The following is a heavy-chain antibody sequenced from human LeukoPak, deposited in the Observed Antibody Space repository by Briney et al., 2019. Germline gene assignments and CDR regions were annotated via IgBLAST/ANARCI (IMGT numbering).Heavy chain of an antibody. CDR2: IYYSGST. V-gene: IGHV4-61*08. D-gene: IGHD6-13*01. CDR3: ARDSSSWYDGYGMDV. CDR1: GGSISSGDYY. Sequence: PSETLSLTCTVSGGSISSGDYYWSWIRQPPGKGLEWIGYIYYSGSTNYNPSLKSRVTISVDTSKNQFSLKLSSVTAADTAVYYCARDSSSWYDGYGMDVWGQGTTVTVSS. J-gene: IGHJ6*02.